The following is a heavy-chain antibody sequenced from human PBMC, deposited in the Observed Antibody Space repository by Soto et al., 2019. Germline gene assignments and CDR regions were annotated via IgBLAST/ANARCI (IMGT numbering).Heavy chain of an antibody. CDR1: GFTFSRYA. D-gene: IGHD3-3*01. Sequence: PGGSRRRSWAASGFTFSRYAMSWVRQAPGKGLEWVSAISGSGGSTYYADSVKGRFTISRDNSKNTLYLQMNSLRAEDTAVYYCANPLGYDFWSGSPVGMDVWGQGTTVTVSS. CDR2: ISGSGGST. V-gene: IGHV3-23*01. CDR3: ANPLGYDFWSGSPVGMDV. J-gene: IGHJ6*02.